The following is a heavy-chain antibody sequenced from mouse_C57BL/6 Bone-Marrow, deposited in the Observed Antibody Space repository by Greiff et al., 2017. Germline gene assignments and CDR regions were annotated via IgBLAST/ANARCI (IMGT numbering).Heavy chain of an antibody. D-gene: IGHD2-5*01. Sequence: EVKLMESGPELVKPGASVKIPCKASGYTFTDYNMDWVKQSHGKSLEWIGDINPNNGGTIYNQKFKGKATLTVDKSSSTAYMELRSLTSEDTAVYYCARRRSNYAWFAYWGQGTLVTVSA. CDR2: INPNNGGT. CDR1: GYTFTDYN. V-gene: IGHV1-18*01. CDR3: ARRRSNYAWFAY. J-gene: IGHJ3*01.